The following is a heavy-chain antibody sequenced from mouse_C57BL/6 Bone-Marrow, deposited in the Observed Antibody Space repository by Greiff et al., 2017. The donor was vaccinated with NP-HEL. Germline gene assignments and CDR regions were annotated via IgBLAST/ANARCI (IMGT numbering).Heavy chain of an antibody. CDR1: GYTFTDYY. J-gene: IGHJ1*03. Sequence: VQLQQSGPELVKPGASVKISCKASGYTFTDYYMNWVKQSHGKSLEWIGDINPNNGGTSYNQKFKGKATLTVDKSSSTAYMELRSLTSEDSAVYYCAIGLTTYFDVWGTGTTVTVSS. V-gene: IGHV1-26*01. D-gene: IGHD1-1*01. CDR3: AIGLTTYFDV. CDR2: INPNNGGT.